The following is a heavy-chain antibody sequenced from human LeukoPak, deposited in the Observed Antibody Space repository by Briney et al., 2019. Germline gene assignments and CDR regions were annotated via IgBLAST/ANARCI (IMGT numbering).Heavy chain of an antibody. Sequence: SVKVSCKASGGTFSSYAISWVRQAPGQGLEWMGGIIPIFGTANYAQKFQGRVTITADESTSTAYMELSSLRSEDTAVYYCARDHNRYCSGGSCYSNYYYMDVWGKGTTVTISS. J-gene: IGHJ6*03. CDR3: ARDHNRYCSGGSCYSNYYYMDV. D-gene: IGHD2-15*01. CDR2: IIPIFGTA. CDR1: GGTFSSYA. V-gene: IGHV1-69*13.